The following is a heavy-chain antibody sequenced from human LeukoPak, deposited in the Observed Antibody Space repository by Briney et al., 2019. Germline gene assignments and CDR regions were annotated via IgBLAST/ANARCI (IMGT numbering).Heavy chain of an antibody. CDR3: ARSVEPEPLVYYYGMDV. J-gene: IGHJ6*02. CDR1: GGTFSSYA. Sequence: SVKVSCKASGGTFSSYAISWVRQAPGQGLEWMGGIIPIFGTANYAQKFQGRVTITADESTSTAYMELSSLRSEDTAVYYCARSVEPEPLVYYYGMDVWGQGTTVTVSS. D-gene: IGHD4-23*01. V-gene: IGHV1-69*13. CDR2: IIPIFGTA.